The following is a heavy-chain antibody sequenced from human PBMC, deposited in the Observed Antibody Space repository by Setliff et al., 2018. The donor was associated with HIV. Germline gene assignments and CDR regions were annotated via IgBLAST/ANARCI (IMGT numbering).Heavy chain of an antibody. CDR1: GGSISSSTYY. V-gene: IGHV4-39*01. Sequence: SETLSLTCTVSGGSISSSTYYWGWIRQPPGKGLEWIGSIYYSGNTYYNPSLKSRVTISVDTSKNQFSLKLNSVTASDTAVYYCARRKGYCSGPSCLEFSWFDPWG. D-gene: IGHD2-2*01. CDR2: IYYSGNT. CDR3: ARRKGYCSGPSCLEFSWFDP. J-gene: IGHJ5*02.